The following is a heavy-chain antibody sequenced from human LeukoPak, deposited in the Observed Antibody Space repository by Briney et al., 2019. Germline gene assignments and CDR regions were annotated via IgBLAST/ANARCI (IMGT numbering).Heavy chain of an antibody. CDR2: INPNNGGT. CDR3: ARAVVPAALDY. D-gene: IGHD2-2*01. CDR1: GYTFPGYD. J-gene: IGHJ4*02. Sequence: ASVKVSCKASGYTFPGYDIHVVRHWVRQAPGQGLEWMGWINPNNGGTNYAQKFLGRVTMTRDTSISTAYMELSRLRSDDTAVYYCARAVVPAALDYWGQGTLVTVSS. V-gene: IGHV1-2*02.